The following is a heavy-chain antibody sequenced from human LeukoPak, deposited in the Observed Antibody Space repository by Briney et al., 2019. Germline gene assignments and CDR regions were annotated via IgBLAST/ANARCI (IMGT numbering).Heavy chain of an antibody. Sequence: SETLSLTCTVSGGSISSYYWSWIRQPPGKGLEWIGRIYTSGSTNYNPSLKSRVTMSVDTSKNQFSLKLSSVIAADTAVYYCARETISAFDISGQATMVTVSS. J-gene: IGHJ3*02. V-gene: IGHV4-4*07. CDR2: IYTSGST. CDR1: GGSISSYY. CDR3: ARETISAFDI. D-gene: IGHD5-12*01.